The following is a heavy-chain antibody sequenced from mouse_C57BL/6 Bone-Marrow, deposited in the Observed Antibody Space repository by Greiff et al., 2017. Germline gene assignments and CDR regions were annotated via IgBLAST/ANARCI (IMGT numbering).Heavy chain of an antibody. V-gene: IGHV1-50*01. J-gene: IGHJ4*01. Sequence: QVQLKQPGAELVKPGASVKLSCKASGYTFTSYWMQWVKQRPGQGLEWIGEIDPSDSYTNYNQKFKGKATLTVDTSSSTAYMQLSSLTAEDSAVYYCAREGSFYYDYGYAMDYWGQGTSVTVSS. CDR2: IDPSDSYT. CDR3: AREGSFYYDYGYAMDY. D-gene: IGHD2-4*01. CDR1: GYTFTSYW.